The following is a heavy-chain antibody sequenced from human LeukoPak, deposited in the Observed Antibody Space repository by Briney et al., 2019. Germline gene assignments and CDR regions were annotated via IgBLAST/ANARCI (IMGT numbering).Heavy chain of an antibody. CDR2: INNDGVST. V-gene: IGHV3-23*01. CDR1: GSTFSSDS. D-gene: IGHD2-2*01. Sequence: GGSLRLSCAASGSTFSSDSMTWVRQAPGKGLEWVSSINNDGVSTFYADSVKGRFTISRDNSKNTLYLHMNSLSAEDTAIYYCAKDSFSTMWGQGTLVTVSS. CDR3: AKDSFSTM. J-gene: IGHJ4*02.